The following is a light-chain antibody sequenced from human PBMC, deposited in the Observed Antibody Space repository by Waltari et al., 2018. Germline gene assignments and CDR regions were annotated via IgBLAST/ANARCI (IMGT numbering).Light chain of an antibody. Sequence: EIVMTQSPATLSVSPGERATLSCRASQNVGKNYLGWYQQRPGQPPRLLSFGASNRATGVPDRFSGSGSGTDFTLTISRLESEDFAVYFCQQYASPPITFGQGTRLE. J-gene: IGKJ5*01. CDR1: QNVGKNY. V-gene: IGKV3-20*01. CDR3: QQYASPPIT. CDR2: GAS.